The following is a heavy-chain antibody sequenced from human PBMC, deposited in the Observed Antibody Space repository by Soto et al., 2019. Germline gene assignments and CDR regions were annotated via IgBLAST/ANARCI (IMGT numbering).Heavy chain of an antibody. CDR2: IYYSGST. J-gene: IGHJ4*02. CDR1: GGSISSSSYY. Sequence: SETLSLTCTVSGGSISSSSYYWGWIRQPPGKGLEWIGSIYYSGSTYYNPSLKSRVTISVDTSKNQFSLKLSSVTAADTAVYYCARVKYLRNYDILTGYYNRNYFDYWGQGTLVTVSS. CDR3: ARVKYLRNYDILTGYYNRNYFDY. V-gene: IGHV4-39*01. D-gene: IGHD3-9*01.